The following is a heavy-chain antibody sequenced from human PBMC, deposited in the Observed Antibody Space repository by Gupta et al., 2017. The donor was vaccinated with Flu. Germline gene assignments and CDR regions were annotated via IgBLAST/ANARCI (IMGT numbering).Heavy chain of an antibody. CDR2: IYYSGST. Sequence: QLQLQESGPGLVKASETLSLTCTVSGGSISSTSYYSGWILQPPGKGLEWIGSIYYSGSTYYNPSPKSRVTISVDTSKNQFSLKLSSVTAADTAVYYCARHGDGATPERHFNYWGQGTLVTVSS. D-gene: IGHD5-12*01. CDR3: ARHGDGATPERHFNY. V-gene: IGHV4-39*01. CDR1: GGSISSTSYY. J-gene: IGHJ4*02.